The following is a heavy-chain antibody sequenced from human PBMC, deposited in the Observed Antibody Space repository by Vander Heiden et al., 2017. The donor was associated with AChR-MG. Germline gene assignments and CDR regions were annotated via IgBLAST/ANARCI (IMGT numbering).Heavy chain of an antibody. D-gene: IGHD4-17*01. CDR3: AREGGGRNGDYGVIDY. Sequence: QVQLQVSGPGLVKPSETLSLTCTVSGGSVSGGSYYWGWSRQPPGKGLGWIGYIYYSGSTNDNPSLKSRVTISVDTSKNQFSLKLSSVTAADTAVYYCAREGGGRNGDYGVIDYWGQGTLVTVSS. CDR1: GGSVSGGSYY. V-gene: IGHV4-61*01. CDR2: IYYSGST. J-gene: IGHJ4*02.